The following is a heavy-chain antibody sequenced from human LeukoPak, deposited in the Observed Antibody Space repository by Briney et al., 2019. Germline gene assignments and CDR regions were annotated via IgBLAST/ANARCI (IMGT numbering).Heavy chain of an antibody. Sequence: SGTLSLTCAVSGGSISSSNWWSWVRQPPGKGLECIGEIYHSGSTNYNPSLKSRVTISVDKSKNQFSLKLSSVTAADTAVYYCAQRKMATIIPLFDYWGQGTLVTVSS. CDR3: AQRKMATIIPLFDY. CDR1: GGSISSSNW. J-gene: IGHJ4*02. CDR2: IYHSGST. D-gene: IGHD5-24*01. V-gene: IGHV4-4*02.